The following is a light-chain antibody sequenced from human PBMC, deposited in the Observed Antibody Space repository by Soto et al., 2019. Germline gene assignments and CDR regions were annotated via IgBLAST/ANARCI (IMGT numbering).Light chain of an antibody. V-gene: IGKV1-5*03. CDR2: KAS. J-gene: IGKJ4*01. Sequence: DIQMTQSPSTLSASVGDRVTITCRASQSISTWLAWYQQKPGKAPKLLIYKASTLESGVPSRFSGSGSGTELTLTISNLQPDDFATYYCQQYVSYPLPFGGGTKVEIK. CDR3: QQYVSYPLP. CDR1: QSISTW.